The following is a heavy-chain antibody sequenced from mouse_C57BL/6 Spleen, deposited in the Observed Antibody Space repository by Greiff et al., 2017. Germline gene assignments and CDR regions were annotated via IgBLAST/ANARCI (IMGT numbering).Heavy chain of an antibody. CDR3: AREYYGSSSDY. Sequence: QVQLQQSGAELVKPGASVKLSCKASGYTFTSYWMHWVKQRPGRGLEWLGRIDPNSGGTKYNEPFKSKATLTVDKPSSTAYMQLSSLTSEDSAVYYCAREYYGSSSDYWGQGTTLTVSS. J-gene: IGHJ2*01. V-gene: IGHV1-72*01. CDR1: GYTFTSYW. CDR2: IDPNSGGT. D-gene: IGHD1-1*01.